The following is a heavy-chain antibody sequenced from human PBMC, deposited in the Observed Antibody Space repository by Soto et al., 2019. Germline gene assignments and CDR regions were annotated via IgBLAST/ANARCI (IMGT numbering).Heavy chain of an antibody. CDR1: GGTFSSYA. CDR2: IIPIFGTA. V-gene: IGHV1-69*06. CDR3: ARDGPGYDSSGEGPL. Sequence: GASVKVSCKASGGTFSSYAISWVRQAPGQGLEWMGGIIPIFGTANYAQKFQGRVTITADKSTSTAYMELSSLRSEDTAVYYCARDGPGYDSSGEGPLWGQGTLVTVSS. J-gene: IGHJ4*02. D-gene: IGHD3-22*01.